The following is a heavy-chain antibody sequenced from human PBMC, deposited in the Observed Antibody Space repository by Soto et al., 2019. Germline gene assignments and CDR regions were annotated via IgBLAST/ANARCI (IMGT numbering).Heavy chain of an antibody. V-gene: IGHV2-5*02. CDR2: IYWADDK. Sequence: QITLKESGPTLVKPTQTLTLTCTFSGFSLSTSGVGVGWIRQPPGKALEWLALIYWADDKRYSPSLKSRLTITKDTSKNQVVLTMTNMDPVDTATYYCAHRRGYGGNSFGAFDIWGQGTMVTVSS. CDR1: GFSLSTSGVG. D-gene: IGHD4-17*01. J-gene: IGHJ3*02. CDR3: AHRRGYGGNSFGAFDI.